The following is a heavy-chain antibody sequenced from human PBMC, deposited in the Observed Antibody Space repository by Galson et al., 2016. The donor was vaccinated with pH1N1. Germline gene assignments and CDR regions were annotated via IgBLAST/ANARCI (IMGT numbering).Heavy chain of an antibody. CDR3: ARIYYGEYFDF. CDR1: GGPITNSDYY. Sequence: ETLSLTCVVSGGPITNSDYYWGWIRQPPGKGLDWITAIYYTGNTYYNPSLKSRVSISVDTSKNQFSLNVTSVTAADTAIYYCARIYYGEYFDFWGQGLLVTVSS. CDR2: IYYTGNT. V-gene: IGHV4-39*07. D-gene: IGHD4-17*01. J-gene: IGHJ4*02.